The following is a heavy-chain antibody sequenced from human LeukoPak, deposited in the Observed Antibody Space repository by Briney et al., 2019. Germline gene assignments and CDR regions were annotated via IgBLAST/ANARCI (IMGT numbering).Heavy chain of an antibody. CDR1: GGSFSGYY. V-gene: IGHV4-59*10. CDR3: ARNRIAAADENYYYYYYMDV. CDR2: IYTGGST. J-gene: IGHJ6*03. D-gene: IGHD6-13*01. Sequence: PSETLSLTCAVYGGSFSGYYWSWIRQPAGKGLEWIGRIYTGGSTNYNPSLKSRVTMSVDTSKNQFSLKLSSVTAADTAVYYCARNRIAAADENYYYYYYMDVWGKGTTVTVSS.